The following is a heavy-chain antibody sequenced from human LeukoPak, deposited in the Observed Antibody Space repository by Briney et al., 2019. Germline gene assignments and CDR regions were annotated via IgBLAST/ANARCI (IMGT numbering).Heavy chain of an antibody. V-gene: IGHV4-34*01. D-gene: IGHD2-21*01. Sequence: SETLSLTCAVYGGSFSGYYWSWIRQPPGKGLEWIGEINHSGSTNYNPSLESRVTISVDTSKNQFSLKLSSVTAADTAVYYCARGGIVVNYWGQGTLVTVSS. CDR2: INHSGST. CDR1: GGSFSGYY. J-gene: IGHJ4*02. CDR3: ARGGIVVNY.